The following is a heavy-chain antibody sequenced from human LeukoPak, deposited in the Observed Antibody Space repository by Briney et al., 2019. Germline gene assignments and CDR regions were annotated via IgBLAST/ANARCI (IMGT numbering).Heavy chain of an antibody. V-gene: IGHV3-48*03. CDR1: GFTFSSYE. CDR2: ISTSGSTI. J-gene: IGHJ4*02. Sequence: GGSLRLSCAASGFTFSSYEMNWVRQAPGKGLEWVSYISTSGSTIYYADSVKGRFTISRDNAKNSLYLQMNSLRAEDTAVYYCARARPAGYSYAFGRALDYWGQGTLVTVSS. CDR3: ARARPAGYSYAFGRALDY. D-gene: IGHD5-18*01.